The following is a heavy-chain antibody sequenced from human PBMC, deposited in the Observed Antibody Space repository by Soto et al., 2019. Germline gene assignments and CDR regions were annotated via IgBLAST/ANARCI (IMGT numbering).Heavy chain of an antibody. CDR3: AKKDIVLMVYAALFDY. Sequence: HPGGSLRLSCAASGFTFSSYAMSWVRQAPGKGLEWVSAISGSGGSTYYADSVKGRFTISRDNSKNTLYLQMNSLRAEDTAVYYCAKKDIVLMVYAALFDYWGQGTLVTVSS. CDR2: ISGSGGST. V-gene: IGHV3-23*01. J-gene: IGHJ4*02. D-gene: IGHD2-8*01. CDR1: GFTFSSYA.